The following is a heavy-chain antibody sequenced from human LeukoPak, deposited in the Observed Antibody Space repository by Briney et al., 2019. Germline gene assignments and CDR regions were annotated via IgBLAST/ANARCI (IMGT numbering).Heavy chain of an antibody. CDR1: GGSISSYY. D-gene: IGHD3-22*01. CDR3: ARDDSSGYYGS. J-gene: IGHJ5*02. Sequence: SETLSLTCTVSGGSISSYYWSWIRQPPGKGLEWIGYIYYSGSTNYNPSLKSRVTISVDTSKNQFSLKLSSVTAADTAVYYCARDDSSGYYGSWGQGTLVTVSS. V-gene: IGHV4-59*01. CDR2: IYYSGST.